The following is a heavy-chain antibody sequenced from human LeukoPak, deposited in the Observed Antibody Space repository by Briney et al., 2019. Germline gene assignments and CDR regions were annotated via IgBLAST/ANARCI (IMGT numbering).Heavy chain of an antibody. D-gene: IGHD4-17*01. CDR1: GFTFSSYS. Sequence: PGGSLRLSCAASGFTFSSYSMNWVRQAPGKGLEWVSSISSSSSYIYYADSVKGRFTISRDNAKNSPYLQMNSLRAEDTAVYYCARAVSGDYQFDYWGQGTLVTVSS. V-gene: IGHV3-21*01. CDR3: ARAVSGDYQFDY. CDR2: ISSSSSYI. J-gene: IGHJ4*02.